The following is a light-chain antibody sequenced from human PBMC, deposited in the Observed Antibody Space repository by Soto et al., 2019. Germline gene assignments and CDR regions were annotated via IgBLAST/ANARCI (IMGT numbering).Light chain of an antibody. CDR3: QQYNNWPLT. CDR1: QSVRDN. Sequence: EIVLTQSPGTLSLSPGERATLTCRASQSVRDNLAWYQQKPGQAPRLLIYGASTRATGIPARFSGIGSGTEFSLTISSLQSEDFAVYYCQQYNNWPLTFGGGTKVDI. V-gene: IGKV3D-15*01. CDR2: GAS. J-gene: IGKJ4*01.